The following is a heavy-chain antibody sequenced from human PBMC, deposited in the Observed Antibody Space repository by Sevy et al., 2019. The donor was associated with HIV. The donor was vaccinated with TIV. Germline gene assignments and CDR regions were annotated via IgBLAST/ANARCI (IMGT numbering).Heavy chain of an antibody. Sequence: GGSLRLSCAPSGFTFSTYVMNWVRQAPGKGLEWVSSIGGSGRYTYYADSVEGRFTISRDNSKNMLYLQMNSLRVADTAVYYCAKGYCSGGTCPRDYYYYGMDVWGQGTTVTVSS. D-gene: IGHD2-15*01. V-gene: IGHV3-23*01. J-gene: IGHJ6*02. CDR3: AKGYCSGGTCPRDYYYYGMDV. CDR1: GFTFSTYV. CDR2: IGGSGRYT.